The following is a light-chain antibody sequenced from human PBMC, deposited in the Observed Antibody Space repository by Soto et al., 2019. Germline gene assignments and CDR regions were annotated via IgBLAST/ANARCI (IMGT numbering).Light chain of an antibody. Sequence: EIVLTQSPATLSLSPGERATLSCRASQSVSTFLAWYQQKPGQAPRLLIYDASKRATGVPTRFSGSGSGTDFTLTISRLEPEDFAVYYCQQRSNWPLTFGGGTKVEIK. CDR2: DAS. CDR1: QSVSTF. J-gene: IGKJ4*01. CDR3: QQRSNWPLT. V-gene: IGKV3-11*01.